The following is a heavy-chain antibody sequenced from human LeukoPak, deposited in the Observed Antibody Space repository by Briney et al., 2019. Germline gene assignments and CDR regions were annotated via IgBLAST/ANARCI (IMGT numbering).Heavy chain of an antibody. J-gene: IGHJ4*02. CDR1: GGTFSSYA. CDR2: IIPIFGTA. CDR3: VTQPCVDGSCYLGH. Sequence: ASVKVSCKASGGTFSSYAISWVRQAPGQGLEWMGGIIPIFGTANYAQKFQGRVTITADESTSTAYMELSSLRSEDTAVYYCVTQPCVDGSCYLGHWGQGTVVTLSS. V-gene: IGHV1-69*01. D-gene: IGHD2-15*01.